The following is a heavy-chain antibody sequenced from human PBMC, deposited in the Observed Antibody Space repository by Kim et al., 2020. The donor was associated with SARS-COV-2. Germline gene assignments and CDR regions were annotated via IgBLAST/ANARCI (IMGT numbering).Heavy chain of an antibody. V-gene: IGHV4-31*03. D-gene: IGHD2-21*02. CDR1: GGSISSGGYY. Sequence: SETLSLTCTVSGGSISSGGYYWSWIRQHPGKGLEWIGYIYYSGSTYYNPSLKSRVTISVDTSKNQFSLKLSSVTAADTAVYYCARDLICGGDCPDNSYGIDVWGQGTPVTVSS. CDR3: ARDLICGGDCPDNSYGIDV. J-gene: IGHJ6*02. CDR2: IYYSGST.